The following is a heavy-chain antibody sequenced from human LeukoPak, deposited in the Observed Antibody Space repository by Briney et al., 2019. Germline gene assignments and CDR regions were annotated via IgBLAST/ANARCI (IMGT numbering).Heavy chain of an antibody. CDR3: ARAPYIVATTSLRFDP. J-gene: IGHJ5*02. CDR1: GYTFTSYA. V-gene: IGHV1-3*01. D-gene: IGHD5-12*01. CDR2: INAGNGNT. Sequence: ASVKVSCKASGYTFTSYAMHWVRQAPGQRLEWMGWINAGNGNTKYSQKFQGRVTITRDTSASTAYMELSSLRSEDTAVYYCARAPYIVATTSLRFDPWGLGTLVTVSS.